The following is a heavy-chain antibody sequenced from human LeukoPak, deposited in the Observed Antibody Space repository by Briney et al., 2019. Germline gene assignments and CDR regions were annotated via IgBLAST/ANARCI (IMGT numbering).Heavy chain of an antibody. D-gene: IGHD5-18*01. CDR1: GFTFSSYA. Sequence: GGSLRLSCAASGFTFSSYAMSWVRQAPGKGLEWVSAISGSGGSTYYADSVKGRFTISRDNSKNTLYLQMNSLRAEDTAVYYGGKKSSGYSYGYLYWGPGTLVTVSS. V-gene: IGHV3-23*01. CDR3: GKKSSGYSYGYLY. CDR2: ISGSGGST. J-gene: IGHJ4*02.